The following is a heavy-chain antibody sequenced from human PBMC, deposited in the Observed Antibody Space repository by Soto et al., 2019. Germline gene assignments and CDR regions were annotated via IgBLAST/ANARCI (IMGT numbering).Heavy chain of an antibody. Sequence: EVPVVESGGGLVQPGGSLRLSCAASGFRFGSHWMSWVRQAPGKGLEWVANIKLDGSEEYYVDSVEGRFTISRDNAKNSVYLQMNSLRAEDTAVYYCARIGAKWPFDYWGQGTLVTVSS. CDR1: GFRFGSHW. CDR2: IKLDGSEE. J-gene: IGHJ4*02. V-gene: IGHV3-7*05. D-gene: IGHD3-16*01. CDR3: ARIGAKWPFDY.